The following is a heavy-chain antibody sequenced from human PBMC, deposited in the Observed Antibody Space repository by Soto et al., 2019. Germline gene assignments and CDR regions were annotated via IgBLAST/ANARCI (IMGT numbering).Heavy chain of an antibody. V-gene: IGHV2-5*02. CDR1: GFSLNTGGVG. Sequence: ITLKESGPTMVNPTQTLTLTCTFSGFSLNTGGVGVGWVRQPRGKAMEWLALIYWDDDERYRPSLRSRLNITKDTINNQVVLTMTNMDPEDTATYYCVRNWRYYGGDYYYGMDAWGQVTTVTVSS. J-gene: IGHJ6*02. CDR3: VRNWRYYGGDYYYGMDA. D-gene: IGHD3-10*01. CDR2: IYWDDDE.